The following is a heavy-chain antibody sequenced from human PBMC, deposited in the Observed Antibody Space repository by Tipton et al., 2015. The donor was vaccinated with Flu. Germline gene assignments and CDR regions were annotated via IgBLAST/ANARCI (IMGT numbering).Heavy chain of an antibody. D-gene: IGHD4-17*01. J-gene: IGHJ3*02. CDR3: ARGDYGDYDHEAEGFDI. CDR2: IYTSGST. CDR1: GGSVSSDSHY. Sequence: TLSLTCTVSGGSVSSDSHYWSWIRQYAGKQLEWIGRIYTSGSTNYNPSLGSRVTISIDRSKNQFSLRLSSVTAADTAMYYCARGDYGDYDHEAEGFDIWGQGTFVTVSA. V-gene: IGHV4-61*02.